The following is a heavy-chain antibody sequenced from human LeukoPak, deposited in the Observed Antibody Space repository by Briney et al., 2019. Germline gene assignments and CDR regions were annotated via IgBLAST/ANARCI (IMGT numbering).Heavy chain of an antibody. CDR2: IYYSGST. J-gene: IGHJ6*02. Sequence: SETLSLTCTVSGGSISSYYWSWIRQPPGKGLEWIGYIYYSGSTNYNPSLKSRVTISVDTSKNQFSLKLGSVTAADTAVYYCARGAGKIAVAGIYYYYYYGMDVWGQGTTVTVSS. V-gene: IGHV4-59*01. CDR3: ARGAGKIAVAGIYYYYYYGMDV. CDR1: GGSISSYY. D-gene: IGHD6-19*01.